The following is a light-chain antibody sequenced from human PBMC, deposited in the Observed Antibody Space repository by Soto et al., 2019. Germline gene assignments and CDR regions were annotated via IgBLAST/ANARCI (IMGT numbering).Light chain of an antibody. Sequence: EIVLTQSPGTLSLSPGERATLSCRASQSVSNNYLAWYQQKPGQAPRLLIYGASNRATGIPDRFSGSGSGTDFTLTISRLEPEDFAVYYCQQRSKWITFGQGTRLEIK. V-gene: IGKV3D-20*02. J-gene: IGKJ5*01. CDR1: QSVSNNY. CDR2: GAS. CDR3: QQRSKWIT.